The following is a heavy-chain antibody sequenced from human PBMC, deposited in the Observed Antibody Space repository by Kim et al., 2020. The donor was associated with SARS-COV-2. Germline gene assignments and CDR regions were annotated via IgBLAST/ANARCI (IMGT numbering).Heavy chain of an antibody. CDR3: ARDREQWLVQYYYGMDV. J-gene: IGHJ6*02. Sequence: GGSLRLSCAASGFTFSSYGIHWVRQAPGKGLEWVAVIWYDGSNEYYADSVKGRFTISRDNSKNILYLQMNSLRVEDTAVYYCARDREQWLVQYYYGMDVWGQGTTVTVSS. CDR1: GFTFSSYG. CDR2: IWYDGSNE. V-gene: IGHV3-33*01. D-gene: IGHD6-19*01.